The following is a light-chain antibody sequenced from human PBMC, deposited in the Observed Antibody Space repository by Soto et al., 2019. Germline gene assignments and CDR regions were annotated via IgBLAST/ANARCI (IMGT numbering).Light chain of an antibody. CDR2: AAS. J-gene: IGKJ4*01. CDR3: QQSYSSPLT. CDR1: QNISSY. Sequence: DIQMTQSPSSLSASVGDRVTITCRASQNISSYLNWYQQKPGKAPKLLIYAASSLQSGVPSRFSGSASGTDFTLTISSLQPEGFATYYCQQSYSSPLTFGGGTRVEIK. V-gene: IGKV1-39*01.